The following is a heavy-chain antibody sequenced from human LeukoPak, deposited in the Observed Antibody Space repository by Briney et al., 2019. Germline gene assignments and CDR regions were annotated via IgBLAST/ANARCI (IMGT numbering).Heavy chain of an antibody. CDR1: GGSISSYS. D-gene: IGHD7-27*01. CDR3: TRDPHNRGYSDY. J-gene: IGHJ4*02. Sequence: PSETLSLTCTVSGGSISSYSWSWIRQPAGKGLEWIGRIYTSGSTNYNPSLRTRVTMSLDTSKNQFSLKLSSVTAADTAVYYCTRDPHNRGYSDYWGQGTLVTVSS. CDR2: IYTSGST. V-gene: IGHV4-4*07.